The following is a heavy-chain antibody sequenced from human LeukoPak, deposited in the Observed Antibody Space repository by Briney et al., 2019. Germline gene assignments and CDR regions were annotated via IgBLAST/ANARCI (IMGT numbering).Heavy chain of an antibody. J-gene: IGHJ3*02. CDR1: GGSISSYY. V-gene: IGHV4-59*01. CDR3: TRSTNLEALDI. D-gene: IGHD2-8*01. CDR2: IYYGGST. Sequence: PSETLSLTCTVSGGSISSYYWSWIRQPPGKGLEWIGYIYYGGSTNSNPSLKSRVTISVDTSKSQFSLKLRSVTTADTALYYCTRSTNLEALDIWGQGTMVTVSS.